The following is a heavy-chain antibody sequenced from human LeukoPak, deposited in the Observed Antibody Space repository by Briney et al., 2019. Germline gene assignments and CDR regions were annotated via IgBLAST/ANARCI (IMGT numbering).Heavy chain of an antibody. V-gene: IGHV1-69*04. J-gene: IGHJ4*02. Sequence: SVKVSCKASGGTFSSYAISWVRQAPGQGLEWMGRIIPILGIANYAQKFQGRVAITADKSTSTAYMELSSLRSEDTAVYYCARVDTAMVIDYWGQGTLVTVSS. CDR3: ARVDTAMVIDY. CDR1: GGTFSSYA. CDR2: IIPILGIA. D-gene: IGHD5-18*01.